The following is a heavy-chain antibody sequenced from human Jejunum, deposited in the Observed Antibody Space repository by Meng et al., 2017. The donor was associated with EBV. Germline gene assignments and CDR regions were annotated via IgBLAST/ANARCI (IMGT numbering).Heavy chain of an antibody. J-gene: IGHJ4*02. D-gene: IGHD1-26*01. CDR2: INSDGSSI. Sequence: VQRVVSGGGLVQPGESLRLSFAASGCTFSSYWMHWVRQAPGKGLVWVSRINSDGSSISYADSVKDRFTISRDNAKNTLYLQMNSLRAEDTAVYYCARDQDGAGGTIDYWGQGTLVTVSS. CDR3: ARDQDGAGGTIDY. CDR1: GCTFSSYW. V-gene: IGHV3-74*01.